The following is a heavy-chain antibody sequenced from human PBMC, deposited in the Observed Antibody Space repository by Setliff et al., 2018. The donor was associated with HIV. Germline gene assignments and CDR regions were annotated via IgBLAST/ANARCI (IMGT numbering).Heavy chain of an antibody. D-gene: IGHD3-3*01. CDR2: IDHRGRP. Sequence: SETLSLTCGIYGGSFSDYYWSWLRQPPGKGLEWIGEIDHRGRPKYNPSLKSRVTMSVDTSKNQFSLKLSSVTAADTAVYYCARPGTRWSFDYWGQGILVTVSS. CDR1: GGSFSDYY. J-gene: IGHJ4*02. CDR3: ARPGTRWSFDY. V-gene: IGHV4-34*01.